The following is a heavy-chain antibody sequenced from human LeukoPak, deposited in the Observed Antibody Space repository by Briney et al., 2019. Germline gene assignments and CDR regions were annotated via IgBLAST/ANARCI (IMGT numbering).Heavy chain of an antibody. V-gene: IGHV1-24*01. D-gene: IGHD2/OR15-2a*01. CDR3: ATDREYRKWFDP. CDR2: FDPEDGET. CDR1: GYTLTELS. J-gene: IGHJ5*02. Sequence: ASVKVSCKVSGYTLTELSMHWVRQARGKGLEWMGGFDPEDGETIYAQKFQGRVTMTEDTSTDTAYMELSSLRSEDTAVYYCATDREYRKWFDPWGQGTLVTVSS.